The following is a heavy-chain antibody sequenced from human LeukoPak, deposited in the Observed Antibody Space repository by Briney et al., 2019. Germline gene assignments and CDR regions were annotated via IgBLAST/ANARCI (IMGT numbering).Heavy chain of an antibody. CDR2: IKSTADGGTT. CDR3: ATQLRWEVRDDNDF. CDR1: GFTFTDAR. J-gene: IGHJ4*02. D-gene: IGHD1-26*01. V-gene: IGHV3-15*01. Sequence: GGSLRLSCAASGFTFTDARMSWVRQAPGKGLEWVGRIKSTADGGTTDYAAPVRGRFNISRDDSKNSLYLQMNSLKTEDTAVYFCATQLRWEVRDDNDFWGQGTLVTVSP.